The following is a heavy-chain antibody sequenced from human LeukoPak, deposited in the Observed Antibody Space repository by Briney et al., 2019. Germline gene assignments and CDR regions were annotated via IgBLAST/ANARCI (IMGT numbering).Heavy chain of an antibody. CDR2: IKQDGSAK. V-gene: IGHV3-7*01. D-gene: IGHD3-22*01. Sequence: GSLRLSCAASGFTFSSYWMTWVRQAPGKGLEWVANIKQDGSAKYYVDSLRGRFSISRDNAKNSLFLQMNSLSDDDTAVYYCARCPYDSTGYYSVPSHLDYWGQGTLVTVSS. CDR3: ARCPYDSTGYYSVPSHLDY. CDR1: GFTFSSYW. J-gene: IGHJ4*02.